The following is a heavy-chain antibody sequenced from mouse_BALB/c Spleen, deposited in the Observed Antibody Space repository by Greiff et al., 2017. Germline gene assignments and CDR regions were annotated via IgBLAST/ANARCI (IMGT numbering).Heavy chain of an antibody. Sequence: EVNVVESGGDLVKPGGSLKLSCAASGFTFSSYGMSWVRQTPDKRLEWVATISSGGSYTYYPDSVKGRFTISRDNAKNTLYLQMSSLKSEDTAMYYCARRYYDYDDVYYAMDYWGQGTSVTVSS. CDR3: ARRYYDYDDVYYAMDY. CDR1: GFTFSSYG. D-gene: IGHD2-4*01. CDR2: ISSGGSYT. V-gene: IGHV5-6*01. J-gene: IGHJ4*01.